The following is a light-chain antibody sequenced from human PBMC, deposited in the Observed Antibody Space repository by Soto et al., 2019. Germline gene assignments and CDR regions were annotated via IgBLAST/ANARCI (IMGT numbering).Light chain of an antibody. CDR2: AAS. CDR3: QKYNTAPYT. V-gene: IGKV1-27*01. Sequence: DFQMTQSPSSLSASVGDTVPLTCPASQGFTNYLAWYQKKPGKAPRLLIYAASTLQSGVPPRFSGSGSGTHFTLTISSLQPEDAATYYCQKYNTAPYTFGQGTRLEIK. CDR1: QGFTNY. J-gene: IGKJ5*01.